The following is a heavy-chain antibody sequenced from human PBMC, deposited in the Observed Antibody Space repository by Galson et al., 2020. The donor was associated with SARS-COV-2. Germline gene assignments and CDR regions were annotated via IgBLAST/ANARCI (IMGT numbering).Heavy chain of an antibody. J-gene: IGHJ6*02. Sequence: ASVKVSCKASGYTFTSYAMNWVRQAPGQGLEWMGWINTNTGNPTYAQGFTGRFVFSLDTSVSTAYLQISSLKAEDTAVYYCARDLVVPAAIDYYYCGMDVWGQGTTFTVSS. V-gene: IGHV7-4-1*02. CDR2: INTNTGNP. D-gene: IGHD2-2*01. CDR1: GYTFTSYA. CDR3: ARDLVVPAAIDYYYCGMDV.